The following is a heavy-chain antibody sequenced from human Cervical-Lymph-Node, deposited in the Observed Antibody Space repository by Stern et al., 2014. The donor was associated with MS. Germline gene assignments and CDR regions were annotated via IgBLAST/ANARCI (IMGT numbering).Heavy chain of an antibody. Sequence: EVQLVESGAEVKKPGESLKISCKGSGYSFTNYWIAWVRQMPGKGLEWMGVIYPRDSDTTYSPSFQGQVTISVDKSISTAYLQWSSLEASDTAMYYCARRPGQLDFWGQGTLVTVSS. J-gene: IGHJ4*02. CDR1: GYSFTNYW. CDR3: ARRPGQLDF. D-gene: IGHD6-13*01. V-gene: IGHV5-51*03. CDR2: IYPRDSDT.